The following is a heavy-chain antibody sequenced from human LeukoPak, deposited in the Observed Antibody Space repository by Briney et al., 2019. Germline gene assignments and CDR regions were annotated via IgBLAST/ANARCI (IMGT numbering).Heavy chain of an antibody. CDR3: AKDRDSSSWTPDFDY. CDR2: IYYSGST. CDR1: GGSFSGYY. J-gene: IGHJ4*02. V-gene: IGHV4-34*01. D-gene: IGHD6-13*01. Sequence: PSETLSLTCAVYGGSFSGYYWGWIRQPPGKGLEWIGSIYYSGSTYYNPSLKSRVTISVDTSKNQFTLKLSSVTAADTAVYYCAKDRDSSSWTPDFDYWGQGTLVTVSS.